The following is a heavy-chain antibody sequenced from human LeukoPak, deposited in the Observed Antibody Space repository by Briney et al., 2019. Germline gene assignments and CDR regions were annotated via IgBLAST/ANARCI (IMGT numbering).Heavy chain of an antibody. Sequence: TGGSLRLSCAASGFTFSGSAMRWVRQASGKGLEWVGRIRSKANSYATAYAASVKGRFTISRDDSKNTAYLQMNSLKTEDTAVYYCTSSAVYYYYYMDVWGKGTTVTVSS. V-gene: IGHV3-73*01. CDR2: IRSKANSYAT. D-gene: IGHD3-10*01. CDR1: GFTFSGSA. CDR3: TSSAVYYYYYMDV. J-gene: IGHJ6*03.